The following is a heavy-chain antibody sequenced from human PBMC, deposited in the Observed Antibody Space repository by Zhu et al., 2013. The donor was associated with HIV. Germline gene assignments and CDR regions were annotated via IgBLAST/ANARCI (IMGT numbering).Heavy chain of an antibody. Sequence: ASMKVSCKASGYTXTSYYMHWVRQAPGQGLEWMGIINPSGGSTSYAQKFQGRVTMTRDTSTSTVYMELSSLRSEDTAVYYCARWSRLLLDYWGQGTLVTVSS. V-gene: IGHV1-46*01. CDR1: GYTXTSYY. J-gene: IGHJ4*02. CDR2: INPSGGST. CDR3: ARWSRLLLDY. D-gene: IGHD1-26*01.